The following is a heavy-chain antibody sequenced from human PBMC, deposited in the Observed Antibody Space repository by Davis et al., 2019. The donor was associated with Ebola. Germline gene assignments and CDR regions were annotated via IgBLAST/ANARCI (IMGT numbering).Heavy chain of an antibody. D-gene: IGHD3-22*01. Sequence: AASVKVSCKASGFTFTSSAVQWVRQACGQRLEWIGWIVVGSGNTNYAQKFQERVTITRDMSTSTAYMELSSLRSEDTAVYYCAAFSYDSSGYYSPNWFDPWGQGTLVTVSS. J-gene: IGHJ5*02. V-gene: IGHV1-58*01. CDR3: AAFSYDSSGYYSPNWFDP. CDR1: GFTFTSSA. CDR2: IVVGSGNT.